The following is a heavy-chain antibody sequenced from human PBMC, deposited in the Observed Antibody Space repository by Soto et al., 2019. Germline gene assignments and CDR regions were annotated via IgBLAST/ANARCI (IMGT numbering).Heavy chain of an antibody. CDR1: GGSIRSYY. D-gene: IGHD3-10*01. Sequence: QVQLQESGPGLVKPSETLSLTCTVSGGSIRSYYWSWIRQPPGKGLEWIGYIYYSGSTNYNPSLKSRVTLSVDTSKNHFSLKLSSVTAADTAVYYCARHGRRTYGSGSYYNQRYYYYYMDVWGKGTTVTVSS. V-gene: IGHV4-59*08. CDR2: IYYSGST. J-gene: IGHJ6*03. CDR3: ARHGRRTYGSGSYYNQRYYYYYMDV.